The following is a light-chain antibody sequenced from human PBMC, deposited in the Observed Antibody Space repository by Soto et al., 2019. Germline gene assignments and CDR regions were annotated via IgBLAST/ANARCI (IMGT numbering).Light chain of an antibody. V-gene: IGKV3-20*01. Sequence: EIVMTQSPATLSVSPGDRATLSCRASRSVDNDLAWYQQKPGQPPRLLIYDASSRATGIPDRFSGSGSGTDFTLTISRLEPEDFAVYYCQQYGSSSITFGQGTRRAIK. CDR2: DAS. CDR3: QQYGSSSIT. J-gene: IGKJ5*01. CDR1: RSVDND.